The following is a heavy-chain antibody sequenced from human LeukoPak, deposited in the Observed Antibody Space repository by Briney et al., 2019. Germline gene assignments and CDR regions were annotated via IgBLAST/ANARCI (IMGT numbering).Heavy chain of an antibody. J-gene: IGHJ6*02. Sequence: GASVKVSCKASGGTFSSYAISWVRQAPGQGLEWMGGIIPIFGTANYAQKFQGRVTITADESTSTAYMELSSLRSEDTAVYYCASRGSGTYYDILTGYSRSPHDYYYYYGMDVWGQGTTVTVSS. CDR3: ASRGSGTYYDILTGYSRSPHDYYYYYGMDV. V-gene: IGHV1-69*13. CDR2: IIPIFGTA. CDR1: GGTFSSYA. D-gene: IGHD3-9*01.